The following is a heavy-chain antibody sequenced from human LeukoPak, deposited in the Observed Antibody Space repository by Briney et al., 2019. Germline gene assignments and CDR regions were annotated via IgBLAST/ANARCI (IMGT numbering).Heavy chain of an antibody. V-gene: IGHV4-39*01. CDR3: ARPPGIAAAWFDP. D-gene: IGHD6-13*01. CDR2: IDNIGST. J-gene: IGHJ5*02. CDR1: GGSISSSSYN. Sequence: SSETLSLTCTVSGGSISSSSYNWAWIRQPPGKGLEWIGNIDNIGSTYYNPSLQSRVTISVDKSKDQLSLKLNSVTATDTAIYYCARPPGIAAAWFDPWGQGTLVTISS.